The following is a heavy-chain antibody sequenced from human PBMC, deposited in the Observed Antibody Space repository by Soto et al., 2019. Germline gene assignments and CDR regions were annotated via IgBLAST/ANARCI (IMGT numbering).Heavy chain of an antibody. J-gene: IGHJ3*02. V-gene: IGHV4-39*01. CDR2: IYYSGST. CDR1: GGSISSSSYY. Sequence: QLQLQESGPGLVKPSETLSLTCTVSGGSISSSSYYWGWIRQPPGKGLEWIGTIYYSGSTYYNPSLKSRVTISVYTSKNQFSLKLSSVTSADTAVYYCARQGSGSYNAFDIWGQGTVVTVSS. CDR3: ARQGSGSYNAFDI. D-gene: IGHD1-26*01.